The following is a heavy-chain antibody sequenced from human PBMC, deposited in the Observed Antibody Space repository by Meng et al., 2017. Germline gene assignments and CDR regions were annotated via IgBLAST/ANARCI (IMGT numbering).Heavy chain of an antibody. J-gene: IGHJ4*02. D-gene: IGHD3-10*01. CDR1: GYSISSGYY. CDR2: IYYSGST. Sequence: GSLRLSCTVSGYSISSGYYWGWIRQPPGKGLEWIGYIYYSGSTNYNPSLKSRVTISVDTSKNQFSLKLSSVTAADTAVYYCARGGPIWFGEFLYYFDYWGQGTLVTVSS. CDR3: ARGGPIWFGEFLYYFDY. V-gene: IGHV4-38-2*02.